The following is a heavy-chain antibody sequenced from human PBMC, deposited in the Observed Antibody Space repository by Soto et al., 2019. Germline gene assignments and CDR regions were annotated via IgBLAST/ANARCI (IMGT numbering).Heavy chain of an antibody. CDR3: SRDVGLDATLRY. CDR1: GGIFSNFV. D-gene: IGHD2-15*01. V-gene: IGHV1-69*01. CDR2: IIPNFGTT. J-gene: IGHJ4*02. Sequence: QVQMVQSGAEVKKPGSSVTVSCQACGGIFSNFVISWVRPAHGQGLEWMGGIIPNFGTTTYAQKFQCKVTITADEHTRPAYLELSGLTSEDTSVYYCSRDVGLDATLRYWCQGNLVTVSS.